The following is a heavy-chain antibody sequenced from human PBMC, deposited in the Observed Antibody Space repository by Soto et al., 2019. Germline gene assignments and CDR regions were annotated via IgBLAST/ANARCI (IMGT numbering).Heavy chain of an antibody. V-gene: IGHV3-30-3*01. D-gene: IGHD3-22*01. CDR2: ISRDGSTE. CDR1: GFTFSSYA. Sequence: QVQLVESGGGVVQPGRSLRLSCAASGFTFSSYAMYWVRQAPGKGLEWVAVISRDGSTEYYADSVKGRFTISRDNSKNTLFLQMNSLRAEDMAVYYCARLGIVVADYWGQGTLVTVSS. CDR3: ARLGIVVADY. J-gene: IGHJ4*02.